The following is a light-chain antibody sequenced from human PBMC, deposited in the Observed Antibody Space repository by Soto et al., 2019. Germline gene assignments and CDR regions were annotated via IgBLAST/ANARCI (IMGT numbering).Light chain of an antibody. Sequence: QSVLTQPPSVNAAPGQKVTISCSGSSANIGNNYVSWYQQLPGTAPKLLIYENNKRPSGIPDRFSGSKSGTSATLGITGLQTGDEADYYCGTWDSSLSAWVFGGGTKVTVL. V-gene: IGLV1-51*02. CDR1: SANIGNNY. J-gene: IGLJ3*02. CDR3: GTWDSSLSAWV. CDR2: ENN.